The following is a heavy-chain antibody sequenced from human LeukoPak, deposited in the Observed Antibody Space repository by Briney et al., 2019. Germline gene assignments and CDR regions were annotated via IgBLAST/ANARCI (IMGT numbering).Heavy chain of an antibody. CDR2: LYYSGST. CDR3: ARLLAVAGNWHFDY. CDR1: GGSISSSDYY. J-gene: IGHJ4*02. V-gene: IGHV4-39*01. Sequence: SETQSLTCTVSGGSISSSDYYWGWIRQPPGKGLEWIGSLYYSGSTYYNPSFKGRVTISVDTSKNQFSLKLSSVTAADTAVYYCARLLAVAGNWHFDYWGQGTLVTVSS. D-gene: IGHD6-19*01.